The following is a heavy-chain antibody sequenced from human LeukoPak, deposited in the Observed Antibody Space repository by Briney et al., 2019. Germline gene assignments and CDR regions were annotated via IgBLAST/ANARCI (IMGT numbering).Heavy chain of an antibody. D-gene: IGHD2-2*01. J-gene: IGHJ5*02. V-gene: IGHV4-34*01. CDR1: GGSFSGYC. CDR3: ARRKRSGCSSTSCLLNWFDP. CDR2: INHSGST. Sequence: SETLSLTCAVYGGSFSGYCWSWIRQPPGKGLEWIGEINHSGSTNYNPSLKSRVTISVDTSKNQFSLKLSSVTAADTAVYYCARRKRSGCSSTSCLLNWFDPWGQGTLVTVSS.